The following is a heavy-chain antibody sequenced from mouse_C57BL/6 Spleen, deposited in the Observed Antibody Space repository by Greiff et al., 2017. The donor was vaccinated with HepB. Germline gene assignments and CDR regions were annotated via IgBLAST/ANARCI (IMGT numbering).Heavy chain of an antibody. CDR3: AREGDYYGSPLRWYFYV. V-gene: IGHV1-76*01. CDR1: GYTFTDYY. D-gene: IGHD1-1*01. CDR2: IYPGSGNT. J-gene: IGHJ1*03. Sequence: QVQLQQSGAELVRPGASVKLSCKASGYTFTDYYINWVKQRPGQGLEWIARIYPGSGNTYYNEKFKGKATLTAEKSSSTAYMQLSSLTSEDSAVYFCAREGDYYGSPLRWYFYVWGTGTTVTVSS.